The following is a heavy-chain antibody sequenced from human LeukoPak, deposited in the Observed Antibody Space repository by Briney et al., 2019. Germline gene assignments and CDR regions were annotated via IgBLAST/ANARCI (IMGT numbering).Heavy chain of an antibody. J-gene: IGHJ6*03. CDR2: ISFDGNNE. CDR1: GFTFTNYA. Sequence: GRSLRLSCAASGFTFTNYAMHWVRQAPGKGLEWVAIISFDGNNEYYADSVKGRFTISRDNSRNTLYLDIKSLRPEDTALYYCVRGGDSSPPPNFYYYYFDVWGKGTTVTVSS. CDR3: VRGGDSSPPPNFYYYYFDV. D-gene: IGHD3-22*01. V-gene: IGHV3-30-3*01.